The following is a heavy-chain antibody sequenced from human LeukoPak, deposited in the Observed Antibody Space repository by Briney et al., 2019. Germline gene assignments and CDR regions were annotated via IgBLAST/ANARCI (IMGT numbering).Heavy chain of an antibody. CDR3: ARATHYYYYMDV. CDR1: GFTFSTYW. V-gene: IGHV3-7*04. J-gene: IGHJ6*03. Sequence: GGSLRLSCAASGFTFSTYWMSWVRQAPGKGLEWVASIKQDGSDKYYVESVKGRFTISRDNAKNSLFLQMNSLRAEDTAVYYCARATHYYYYMDVWGKGTTVTVSS. CDR2: IKQDGSDK.